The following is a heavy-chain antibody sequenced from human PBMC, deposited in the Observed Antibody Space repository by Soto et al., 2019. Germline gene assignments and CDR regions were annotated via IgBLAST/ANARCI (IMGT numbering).Heavy chain of an antibody. CDR3: ARLDLAAAGPYSMDV. CDR1: GYSFTSYW. Sequence: PGESLKISCKGSGYSFTSYWISWVRQMPGKGLEWMGRIDPSDSYTNYSPSFQGHVTISADKSISTAYLQWSSLKASDTAMYYCARLDLAAAGPYSMDVWGQGTTVTVSS. D-gene: IGHD6-13*01. CDR2: IDPSDSYT. V-gene: IGHV5-10-1*01. J-gene: IGHJ6*02.